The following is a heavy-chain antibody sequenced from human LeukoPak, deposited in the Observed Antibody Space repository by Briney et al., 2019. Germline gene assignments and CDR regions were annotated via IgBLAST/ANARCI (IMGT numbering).Heavy chain of an antibody. V-gene: IGHV3-33*01. CDR2: IGYDGSNK. CDR1: GFTLSSYG. D-gene: IGHD5-24*01. CDR3: ARDVGSATIPVLGDH. J-gene: IGHJ4*02. Sequence: VGSLRLSCAASGFTLSSYGMPWGRQAPGTGLDGWAVIGYDGSNKYYADTLKGRFTIPRDNSKNTLYLQMNSLSAEDTAVYYCARDVGSATIPVLGDHWGQGTLVTVSS.